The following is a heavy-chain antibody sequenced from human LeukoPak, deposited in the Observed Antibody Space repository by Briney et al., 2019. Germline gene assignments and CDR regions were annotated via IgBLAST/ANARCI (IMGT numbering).Heavy chain of an antibody. V-gene: IGHV4-59*08. Sequence: SETLSLTCTVSGGSISSYYWSWIRQPPGKGLEWIGYIYYSGSTNYNPSLKSRVTISVDTSKSQFSLKLSSVTAADTAVYYCARCAAGTADYWGQGTLVTVSS. CDR2: IYYSGST. CDR1: GGSISSYY. D-gene: IGHD6-19*01. J-gene: IGHJ4*02. CDR3: ARCAAGTADY.